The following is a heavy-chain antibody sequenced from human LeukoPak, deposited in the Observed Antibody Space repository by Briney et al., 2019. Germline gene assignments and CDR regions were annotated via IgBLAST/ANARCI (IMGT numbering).Heavy chain of an antibody. D-gene: IGHD1-26*01. CDR3: ARGGEIVGATTWSDY. J-gene: IGHJ4*02. Sequence: ASVKVSCKASGYTFTSDGISWVRQAPGQGLEWMGWISAFNGKTNYAQKLQGRVTITTDTPTSTAYREVRSLIADDTTVYYCARGGEIVGATTWSDYWGQGTLVTVSS. CDR2: ISAFNGKT. V-gene: IGHV1-18*01. CDR1: GYTFTSDG.